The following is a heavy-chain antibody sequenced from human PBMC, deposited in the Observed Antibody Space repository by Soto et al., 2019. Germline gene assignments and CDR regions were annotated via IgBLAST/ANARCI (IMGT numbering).Heavy chain of an antibody. CDR1: GGGVYSDGYY. D-gene: IGHD2-15*01. CDR2: IYYSGST. Sequence: QLLESGPGLVKSSETLSLTCTVSGGGVYSDGYYWGWIRRPPRQGLEWIGNIYYSGSTYYNPSLKSRVTISLDTSKNQFSLRLNAVTAADTAVYYCARPSRGRCYNYWGPGTLVTVSS. CDR3: ARPSRGRCYNY. J-gene: IGHJ4*02. V-gene: IGHV4-39*01.